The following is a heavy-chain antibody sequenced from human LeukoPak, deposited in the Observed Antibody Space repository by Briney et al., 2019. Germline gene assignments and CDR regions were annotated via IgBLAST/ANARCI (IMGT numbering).Heavy chain of an antibody. CDR3: ARDPAYCGGDCSTNKHDIFDV. CDR1: GFTFSSYA. D-gene: IGHD2-21*02. Sequence: GGSLRLSCAASGFTFSSYAMSWVRQAPGKGLEWVSSISGSGTNIYYADSVKGRFTISRDNAKNSLSLQMNSLRAEDTAVYYCARDPAYCGGDCSTNKHDIFDVWGQGTMVTVSS. V-gene: IGHV3-21*01. CDR2: ISGSGTNI. J-gene: IGHJ3*01.